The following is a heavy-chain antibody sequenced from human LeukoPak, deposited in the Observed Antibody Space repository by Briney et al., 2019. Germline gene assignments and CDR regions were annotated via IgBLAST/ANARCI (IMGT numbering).Heavy chain of an antibody. CDR1: GFTFNSCA. Sequence: GGSLRLSCAASGFTFNSCAMSWVRQGPGKGLEWVAVISYDGSKKYYADSVKGRFTISRDSSKNTVDLQMSSLRAEDTALYYCARDVDTRGHYARFDPWGQGTLVTVSS. CDR2: ISYDGSKK. J-gene: IGHJ5*02. V-gene: IGHV3-30*03. D-gene: IGHD5-18*01. CDR3: ARDVDTRGHYARFDP.